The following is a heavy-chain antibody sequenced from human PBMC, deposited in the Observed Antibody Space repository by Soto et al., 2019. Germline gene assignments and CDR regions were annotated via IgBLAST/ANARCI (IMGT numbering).Heavy chain of an antibody. CDR3: ARDEIAAAGTYYYGMDV. V-gene: IGHV3-66*01. D-gene: IGHD6-13*01. Sequence: EVQLVESGGGLVQPGGSLRLSCAASGFTVSTTYMSWVRQAPGKGLEWVSLIYSGGSTYYADSVKGRFTISRDNSKNTVYLQMNRLRAEDTAVYYCARDEIAAAGTYYYGMDVWGQGTTVTVSS. CDR1: GFTVSTTY. CDR2: IYSGGST. J-gene: IGHJ6*02.